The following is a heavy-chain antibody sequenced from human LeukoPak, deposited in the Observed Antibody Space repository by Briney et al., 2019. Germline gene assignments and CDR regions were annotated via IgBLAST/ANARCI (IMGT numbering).Heavy chain of an antibody. Sequence: SETPSLTCTVSGGSIDRGDYYWGWVRQPPGKGLECIASIHYTGSTYYDPSLKSRVTLSVDTSKNQFSLNLYSVTAADTAIYYCARHPIERSLGGVPDWFDPWGQGTLVTVSS. D-gene: IGHD3-3*01. CDR1: GGSIDRGDYY. CDR3: ARHPIERSLGGVPDWFDP. CDR2: IHYTGST. V-gene: IGHV4-39*07. J-gene: IGHJ5*02.